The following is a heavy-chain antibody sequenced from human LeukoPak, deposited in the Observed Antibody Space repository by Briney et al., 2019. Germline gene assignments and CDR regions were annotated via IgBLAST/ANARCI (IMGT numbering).Heavy chain of an antibody. CDR2: ISSSSSTM. D-gene: IGHD2-2*01. V-gene: IGHV3-48*01. CDR1: GFTFSTYN. Sequence: GGSLRLSCAASGFTFSTYNMNWVRQAPGKGLEWVSYISSSSSTMYYADSVKGRFTISRDNAKSSLYLQMNSLRAEDTAVYYCARSGGVVVPAEGPQGHYYYSYYMDVWGEGTTVTVSS. CDR3: ARSGGVVVPAEGPQGHYYYSYYMDV. J-gene: IGHJ6*03.